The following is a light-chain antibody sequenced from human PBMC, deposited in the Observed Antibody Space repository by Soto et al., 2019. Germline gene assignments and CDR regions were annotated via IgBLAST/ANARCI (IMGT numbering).Light chain of an antibody. CDR3: GTWDSSLSAGRV. V-gene: IGLV1-51*01. CDR2: DNN. CDR1: SSNIGNTY. J-gene: IGLJ2*01. Sequence: QSVLTQPPSVSAAPGKKVTISSSESSSNIGNTYVSWYQQLPGTAPKLLIYDNNKRPSGIPDRFSGSKSGTSATLDITGLQTGDEADYYGGTWDSSLSAGRVVGGGTKRTVL.